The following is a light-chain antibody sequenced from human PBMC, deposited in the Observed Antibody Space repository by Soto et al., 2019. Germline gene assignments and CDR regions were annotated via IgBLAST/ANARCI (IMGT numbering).Light chain of an antibody. CDR3: QQYNGWPLT. V-gene: IGKV3-20*01. J-gene: IGKJ4*01. CDR1: QSVSSSY. Sequence: EIVLTQSPGTLSLSPGERATLSCRASQSVSSSYLAWYQQKRGQAPRLLIYGASTRATGVPDRFSGSGSGTDFTLTISSLQSEDFADYYCQQYNGWPLTFGGGTKVDIK. CDR2: GAS.